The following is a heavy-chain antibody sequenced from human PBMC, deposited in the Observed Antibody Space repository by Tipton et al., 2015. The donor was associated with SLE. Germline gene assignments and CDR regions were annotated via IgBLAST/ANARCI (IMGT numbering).Heavy chain of an antibody. CDR2: ISAHNGDT. J-gene: IGHJ4*02. D-gene: IGHD2-8*02. Sequence: QLVQSGAEVKKPGASVKVSCKASDYTFTNYGISWVRQAPGQGLEWMGWISAHNGDTKYAQRFQGRVTITTDTSTSTTYMALRSPRSDDTAIYYCARECSGTGCLDYWGQGTLVTVSS. CDR1: DYTFTNYG. V-gene: IGHV1-18*01. CDR3: ARECSGTGCLDY.